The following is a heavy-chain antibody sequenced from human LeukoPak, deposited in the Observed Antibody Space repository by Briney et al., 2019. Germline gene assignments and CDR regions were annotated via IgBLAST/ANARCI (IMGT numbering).Heavy chain of an antibody. CDR3: ARDFDGSGSYGMDV. V-gene: IGHV4-30-4*01. D-gene: IGHD3-10*01. J-gene: IGHJ6*02. CDR1: GGSISSGDYY. Sequence: PSQTLSLTCTVSGGSISSGDYYWSWIRQPPGKGLEWIGYIYYSGSTYYNPSLKSRVTISVDTSKNQFSLKLSSVTAADTAVYYCARDFDGSGSYGMDVWGQGTTVTVSS. CDR2: IYYSGST.